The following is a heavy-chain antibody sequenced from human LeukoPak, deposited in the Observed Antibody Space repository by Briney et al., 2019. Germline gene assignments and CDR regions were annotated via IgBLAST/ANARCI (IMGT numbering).Heavy chain of an antibody. CDR3: ARDGSPFRPYFDY. CDR1: GFTFSSYG. CDR2: IWYDGSNK. V-gene: IGHV3-33*01. Sequence: PGRSLRLSCAASGFTFSSYGMHWVRQAPGKGLEWVAVIWYDGSNKYYADSVKGPFTISRDNSKNTLYLQMNSLRAEDTAVYYCARDGSPFRPYFDYWGQGTLVTVSS. D-gene: IGHD3-10*01. J-gene: IGHJ4*02.